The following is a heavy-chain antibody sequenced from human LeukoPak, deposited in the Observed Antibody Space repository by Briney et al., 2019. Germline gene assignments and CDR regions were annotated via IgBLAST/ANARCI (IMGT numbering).Heavy chain of an antibody. V-gene: IGHV3-48*01. D-gene: IGHD3-3*01. Sequence: GGSLRLSCAASGFTFSSYSMNWVRQAPGKGLEWVSYISSSSSTIYYADSVKGRFTISRDNAKNSLYLQMNSLRAEDTAVYYCARDGGRWSGFAFDIWGQGTMVTVSS. CDR3: ARDGGRWSGFAFDI. CDR1: GFTFSSYS. J-gene: IGHJ3*02. CDR2: ISSSSSTI.